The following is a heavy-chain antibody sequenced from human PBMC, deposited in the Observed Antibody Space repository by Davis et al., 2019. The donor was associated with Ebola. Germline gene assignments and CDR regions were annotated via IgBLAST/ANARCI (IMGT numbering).Heavy chain of an antibody. CDR2: ISGSGVIS. J-gene: IGHJ6*02. CDR1: GFTFGGSA. V-gene: IGHV3-23*01. D-gene: IGHD6-13*01. Sequence: GESLKISCATSGFTFGGSAMHWVRQAPGKGLEWVSGISGSGVISYYADSVKGRFTISRDNSANTLHLQMTNLRAEDTAVYYCARGGIAVDGTSSHGMDVWGQGTTVTVSS. CDR3: ARGGIAVDGTSSHGMDV.